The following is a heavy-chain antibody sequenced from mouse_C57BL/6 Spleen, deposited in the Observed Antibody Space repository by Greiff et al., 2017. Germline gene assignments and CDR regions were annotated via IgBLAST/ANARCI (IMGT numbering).Heavy chain of an antibody. CDR3: ARSRGYGSSYNYAIDY. J-gene: IGHJ4*01. Sequence: QVQLKQPGAELVKPGASVKLSCKASGYTFTSYWMHWVKQRPGQGLEWIGMIHPTSGSTNYNEKFKSKATLTVDKSSSTAYMQLSSLTSEDSAVYYCARSRGYGSSYNYAIDYWGQGTSVTVSS. CDR2: IHPTSGST. V-gene: IGHV1-64*01. CDR1: GYTFTSYW. D-gene: IGHD1-1*01.